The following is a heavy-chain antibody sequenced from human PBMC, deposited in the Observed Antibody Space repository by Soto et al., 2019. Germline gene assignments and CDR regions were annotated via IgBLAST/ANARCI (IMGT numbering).Heavy chain of an antibody. CDR3: ARGPHYSNLDY. J-gene: IGHJ4*02. CDR1: GFTVSRNY. Sequence: EVPLVESGGGLIQPGGSLRLSCAASGFTVSRNYMSWVRQAPGKGLEWVSVTYSGGSTYYADSVKGRFTISRDNSKNTLYLQMNSLRAEDTVVYYCARGPHYSNLDYWGQGTLVTVS. D-gene: IGHD4-4*01. CDR2: TYSGGST. V-gene: IGHV3-53*01.